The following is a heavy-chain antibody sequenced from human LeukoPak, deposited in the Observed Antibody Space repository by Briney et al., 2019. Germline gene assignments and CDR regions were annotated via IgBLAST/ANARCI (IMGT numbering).Heavy chain of an antibody. CDR3: ARVAWDLQYTGAFDI. Sequence: PGRALRLCYAACGFTLSSYEMNWVRPSPGKGLEWVPYSSRGGRTLYYAASVKGRFTIPRDNAKSSLYLQMNSLRAEDTAVYYCARVAWDLQYTGAFDIWGQGTMVTVSS. J-gene: IGHJ3*02. D-gene: IGHD1-26*01. CDR2: SSRGGRTL. CDR1: GFTLSSYE. V-gene: IGHV3-48*03.